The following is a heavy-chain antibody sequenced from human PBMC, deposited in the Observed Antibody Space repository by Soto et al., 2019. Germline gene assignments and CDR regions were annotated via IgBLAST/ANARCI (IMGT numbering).Heavy chain of an antibody. J-gene: IGHJ4*02. V-gene: IGHV1-18*01. D-gene: IGHD3-16*01. Sequence: QVQLVQSGPEVKKPGASVKVSCEVSGYRFPSFGINWVRQAPGQGLEWVGWVNPDNHNTNYAQNSQQRVSLTTDTPTNTAFLELWDLTSDFTAVYYFARVRFGDAFDYWGQGTLVTVSS. CDR2: VNPDNHNT. CDR1: GYRFPSFG. CDR3: ARVRFGDAFDY.